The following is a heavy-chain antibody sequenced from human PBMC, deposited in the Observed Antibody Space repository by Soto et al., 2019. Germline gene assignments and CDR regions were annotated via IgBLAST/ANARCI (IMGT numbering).Heavy chain of an antibody. Sequence: EVQLVESGGGLVQPGGSLRLSCAASGFTFSGYSMCWVRQAPGKGLEYVSAINTNGVNTFYAKSVKGRFIISRDNSKNTMDRQMGSRKAADMAVYYCARGRVEDSSGWSTYFDDWGQGTLVTVAS. CDR2: INTNGVNT. V-gene: IGHV3-64*01. J-gene: IGHJ4*02. D-gene: IGHD6-19*01. CDR3: ARGRVEDSSGWSTYFDD. CDR1: GFTFSGYS.